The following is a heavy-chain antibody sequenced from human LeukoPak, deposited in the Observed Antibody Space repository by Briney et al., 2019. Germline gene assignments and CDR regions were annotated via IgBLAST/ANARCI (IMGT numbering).Heavy chain of an antibody. CDR3: ARSLRSPRYCNDDTCYFDY. CDR1: GGSISSSNW. D-gene: IGHD2/OR15-2a*01. CDR2: IYHSGST. J-gene: IGHJ4*02. V-gene: IGHV4-4*02. Sequence: SETLSLTCAVSGGSISSSNWWSWVRQPPGKGLEWIGEIYHSGSTNYNPSLKSRVTISVDKSKNQFSLKLSSVTAADTAVYYCARSLRSPRYCNDDTCYFDYWGQGTLVTVSS.